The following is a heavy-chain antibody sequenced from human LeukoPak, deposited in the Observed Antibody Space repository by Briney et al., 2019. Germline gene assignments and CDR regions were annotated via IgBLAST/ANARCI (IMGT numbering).Heavy chain of an antibody. D-gene: IGHD6-19*01. CDR2: IYSGGST. J-gene: IGHJ4*02. Sequence: TGGSLRLSCAASGFTVSSNYVSWVRQAPGKGLEWVSVIYSGGSTYYADSVKGRFTISRDNSKNTLYLQMNSLRVEDTAVYYCAKKRSGWYYFDYWGQGTLVTVSS. CDR3: AKKRSGWYYFDY. CDR1: GFTVSSNY. V-gene: IGHV3-53*01.